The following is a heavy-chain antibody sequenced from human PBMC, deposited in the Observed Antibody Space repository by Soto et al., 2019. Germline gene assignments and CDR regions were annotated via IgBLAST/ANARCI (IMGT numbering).Heavy chain of an antibody. D-gene: IGHD6-13*01. CDR1: GFTFSSYE. J-gene: IGHJ4*02. CDR2: ISSSGSTI. Sequence: GGSLRLSCAASGFTFSSYEMNWVRQAPGEGLEWVSYISSSGSTIYYADSVKGRFTISRDNAKNSLYLQMNSLRAEDTAVYYCARDSSSLFDYWGQGTLVTVSS. V-gene: IGHV3-48*03. CDR3: ARDSSSLFDY.